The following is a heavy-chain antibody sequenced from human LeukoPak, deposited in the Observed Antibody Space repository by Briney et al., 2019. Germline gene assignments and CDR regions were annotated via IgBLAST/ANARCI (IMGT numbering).Heavy chain of an antibody. Sequence: SQTLSLTCALSGDSFSSNSAAWNWIRQSPSRGLEWLVRTYYRSKWYNDYAVSVKSRITINPDTSKNQFSLQLNSVTPEDTAVYYCARDGSGWSYYYYYGMDVWGQGTTVTVSS. CDR2: TYYRSKWYN. V-gene: IGHV6-1*01. CDR1: GDSFSSNSAA. D-gene: IGHD6-19*01. J-gene: IGHJ6*02. CDR3: ARDGSGWSYYYYYGMDV.